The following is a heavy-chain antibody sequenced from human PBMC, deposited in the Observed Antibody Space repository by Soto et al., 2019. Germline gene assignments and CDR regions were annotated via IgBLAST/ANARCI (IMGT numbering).Heavy chain of an antibody. Sequence: PGGSLRLSCAASGFTFSKYAMTWARQAPGKGLEWVSAISYNGGGTYYADSVKGRFTISRDNAKNSLYLQMNSLRDEDTAVYYCARDAPPLAYYYDPNWFDPWGQGTLVTVSS. V-gene: IGHV3-23*01. CDR3: ARDAPPLAYYYDPNWFDP. D-gene: IGHD3-22*01. CDR1: GFTFSKYA. CDR2: ISYNGGGT. J-gene: IGHJ5*02.